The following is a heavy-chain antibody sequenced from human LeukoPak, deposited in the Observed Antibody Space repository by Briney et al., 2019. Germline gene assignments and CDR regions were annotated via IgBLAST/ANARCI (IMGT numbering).Heavy chain of an antibody. CDR3: ARIKTVTFYRDAFDF. V-gene: IGHV3-20*04. J-gene: IGHJ3*01. Sequence: GGSLRLSCAASGFTFDDFAMGWVRQVPGKGLEWISGIIWNGGSTGYADSVKGRFTTSRDNAKNSLYLQMNSLRAEDTALYYCARIKTVTFYRDAFDFWGQGTMVTVSS. D-gene: IGHD5-18*01. CDR1: GFTFDDFA. CDR2: IIWNGGST.